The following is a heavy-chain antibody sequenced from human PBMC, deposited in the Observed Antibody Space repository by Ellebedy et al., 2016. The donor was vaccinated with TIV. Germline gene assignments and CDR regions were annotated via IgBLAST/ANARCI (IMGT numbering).Heavy chain of an antibody. V-gene: IGHV3-48*02. CDR3: ARGSWFDP. CDR2: VSLDGSGT. Sequence: GGSLRLXCAASGFTFSRYWMSWVRQAPGKGLVWVARVSLDGSGTYYADSVKGRFTISRDNAKNSLYLQMNSLRDEDTAVYYCARGSWFDPWGQGTLVTVSS. CDR1: GFTFSRYW. J-gene: IGHJ5*02.